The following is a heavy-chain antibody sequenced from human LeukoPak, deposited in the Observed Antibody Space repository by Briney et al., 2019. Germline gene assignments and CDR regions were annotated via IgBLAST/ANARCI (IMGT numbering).Heavy chain of an antibody. D-gene: IGHD1-20*01. V-gene: IGHV4-4*09. J-gene: IGHJ4*02. CDR3: AGRQYNWNLNFDY. CDR2: IYTSGST. CDR1: GGSISSYY. Sequence: SETLSLTCTGSGGSISSYYWSWIRQPPGKGLDLIGYIYTSGSTNYNPSLKSRVTISVDTSKNQFSLKLSSVTAADTAVYYCAGRQYNWNLNFDYWGQGTLVTVSS.